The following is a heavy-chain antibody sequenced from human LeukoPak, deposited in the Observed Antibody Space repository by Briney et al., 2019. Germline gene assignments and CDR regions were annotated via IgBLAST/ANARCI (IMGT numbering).Heavy chain of an antibody. D-gene: IGHD1-26*01. CDR3: ARGAGGSYSYYFDS. CDR2: ISYDGSNK. Sequence: PGRSLRLSCAASGFTFSSYGMHWVRQAPGKGLEWVAVISYDGSNKYYADSVKGRFTISRDNSKNTLYLQMNSLRAEDTAVYYCARGAGGSYSYYFDSWGQGTLVTVSS. J-gene: IGHJ4*02. V-gene: IGHV3-30*03. CDR1: GFTFSSYG.